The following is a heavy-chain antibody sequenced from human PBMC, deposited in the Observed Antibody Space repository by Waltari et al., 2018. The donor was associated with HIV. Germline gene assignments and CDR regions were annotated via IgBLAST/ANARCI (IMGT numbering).Heavy chain of an antibody. Sequence: EVQLVESGGGLVQPGGSLRLSCAASGFALRSYVLSWVRQAPGKGLEWVSTISGSDGNTYYPDSVQGRLTISRDNSKNTLFLQLNSLRAEDTAVYYCAILIAAAGDFDYWGQGTLVTVSS. CDR1: GFALRSYV. D-gene: IGHD6-13*01. J-gene: IGHJ4*02. CDR2: ISGSDGNT. CDR3: AILIAAAGDFDY. V-gene: IGHV3-23*04.